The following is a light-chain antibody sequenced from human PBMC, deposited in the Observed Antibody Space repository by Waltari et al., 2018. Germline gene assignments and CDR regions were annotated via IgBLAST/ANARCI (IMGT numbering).Light chain of an antibody. CDR2: AAS. V-gene: IGKV1-39*01. J-gene: IGKJ1*01. CDR1: QSISTY. CDR3: QQSSSTPPT. Sequence: DIQMTQSPSSLSASVGDRVAITCRASQSISTYLHWYQHIPGKAPNLLIYAASTLQGGVPSRFSGSGSGTDFTLTISSLQPEDVATYYCQQSSSTPPTFAQGTKVEVK.